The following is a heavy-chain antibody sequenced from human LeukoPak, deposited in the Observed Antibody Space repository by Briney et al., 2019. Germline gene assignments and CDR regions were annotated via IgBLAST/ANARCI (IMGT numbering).Heavy chain of an antibody. CDR2: ISYDGSNK. J-gene: IGHJ1*01. V-gene: IGHV3-30*18. CDR1: GFTFSSYG. D-gene: IGHD2-15*01. CDR3: AKEGHCSGGSCYSGPAEYFQH. Sequence: GGSLRLSCAASGFTFSSYGMHWVRQAPGKGLEWVVVISYDGSNKYYADSVKGRFTISRDNSKNTLYLQMNSLRAEDTAVYYCAKEGHCSGGSCYSGPAEYFQHWGQGTLVTVSS.